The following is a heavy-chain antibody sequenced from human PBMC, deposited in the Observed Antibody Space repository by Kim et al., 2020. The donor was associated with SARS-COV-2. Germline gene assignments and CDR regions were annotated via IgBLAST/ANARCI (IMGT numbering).Heavy chain of an antibody. J-gene: IGHJ4*02. CDR3: ARAREKSFDY. CDR2: Q. V-gene: IGHV3-30*07. Sequence: QNSADSVGGRFTISSDDSKNAVDLQMNSLRVEDTAVYYCARAREKSFDYWGQGTLVTVSS.